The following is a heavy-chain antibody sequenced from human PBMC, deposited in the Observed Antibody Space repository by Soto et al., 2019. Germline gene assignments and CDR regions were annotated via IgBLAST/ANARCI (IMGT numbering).Heavy chain of an antibody. CDR3: ARGVVRRVIIQYTSFFGS. D-gene: IGHD3-10*01. CDR1: GGSFSDYY. J-gene: IGHJ4*02. CDR2: ISHGEST. V-gene: IGHV4-34*01. Sequence: SETLSLTCAVYGGSFSDYYWTWIRQPPGKGLEWIGEISHGESTNYNPSLKSRVTISVDTSKNQFSLKVASVTAADTAVYYCARGVVRRVIIQYTSFFGSWGLGTLVTVSS.